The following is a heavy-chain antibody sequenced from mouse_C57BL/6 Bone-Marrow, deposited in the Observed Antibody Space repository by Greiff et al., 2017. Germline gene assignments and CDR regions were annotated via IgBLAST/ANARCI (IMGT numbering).Heavy chain of an antibody. CDR3: ARDRSSGYGFAY. D-gene: IGHD3-2*02. Sequence: EVMLVESGGGLVKPGGSLKLSCAASGFTFSSYAMSWVRQTPEKRLEWVATISDGGSYTYYPDNVKGRFTISRDNAKNNLYLQMSHLKSEDTAMYYCARDRSSGYGFAYWGQGTLVTVSA. CDR2: ISDGGSYT. V-gene: IGHV5-4*01. CDR1: GFTFSSYA. J-gene: IGHJ3*01.